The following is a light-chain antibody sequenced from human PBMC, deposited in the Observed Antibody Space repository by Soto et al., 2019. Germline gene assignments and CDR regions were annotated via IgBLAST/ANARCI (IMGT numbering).Light chain of an antibody. J-gene: IGKJ1*01. CDR2: GSS. CDR3: LQHNVFPRA. V-gene: IGKV1-17*01. Sequence: DIQMTQSPSSLSASVGDRVTITCRASQAIRNDLAWYQQKPGRAPKRLIYGSSTLQSGVPLRFSGSGSGTEFTLTISSLQPEDFATYYCLQHNVFPRAFGQGTKVDIK. CDR1: QAIRND.